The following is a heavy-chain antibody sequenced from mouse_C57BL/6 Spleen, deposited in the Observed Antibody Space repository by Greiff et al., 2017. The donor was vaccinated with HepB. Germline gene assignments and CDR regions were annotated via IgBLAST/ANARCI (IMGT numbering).Heavy chain of an antibody. J-gene: IGHJ4*01. D-gene: IGHD1-1*01. CDR3: ARNYDGSSPWYYAMDY. CDR2: INPSTGGT. Sequence: EVQLQQSGPELVKPGASVKISCKASGYSFTGYYMNWVKQSPEKSLEWIGEINPSTGGTTYNQKFKAKATLTVDKSSSTAYMQLKSLTSEDSAVYYCARNYDGSSPWYYAMDYWGQGTSVTVSS. CDR1: GYSFTGYY. V-gene: IGHV1-42*01.